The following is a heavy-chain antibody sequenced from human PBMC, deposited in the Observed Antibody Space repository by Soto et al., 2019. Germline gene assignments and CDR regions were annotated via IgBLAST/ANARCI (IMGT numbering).Heavy chain of an antibody. V-gene: IGHV4-59*01. D-gene: IGHD3-22*01. CDR3: ARDPDGDYSDSSALDV. CDR1: GGSISSYN. Sequence: QVQLQESGPGLVKPSETLSLTCMVSGGSISSYNWNWIRQPPGKGLELIGSVYYSGFTSYNPSLKSRVTISADTSKNQFSLKLRSVTAADTAVYYCARDPDGDYSDSSALDVWGQGTLVTVSS. J-gene: IGHJ3*01. CDR2: VYYSGFT.